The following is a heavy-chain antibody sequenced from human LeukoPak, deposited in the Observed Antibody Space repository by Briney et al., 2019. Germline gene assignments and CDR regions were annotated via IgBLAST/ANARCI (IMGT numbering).Heavy chain of an antibody. D-gene: IGHD3-3*01. V-gene: IGHV1-69*04. CDR3: AVRMVFIGGFDN. CDR2: IIPILGIA. J-gene: IGHJ4*02. Sequence: SVKVSCKASGGTFSSYAISWVRQAPGQGLEWMGRIIPILGIANYAQKFQGRVTITADKSTSTAYMELSSLRSEDTAVYYCAVRMVFIGGFDNWGQGALVTVSS. CDR1: GGTFSSYA.